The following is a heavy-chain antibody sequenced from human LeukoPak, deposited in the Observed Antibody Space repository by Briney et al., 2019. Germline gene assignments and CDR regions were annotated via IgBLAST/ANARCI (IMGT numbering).Heavy chain of an antibody. Sequence: GGSLRLSCAASGFTFSSYTMTWVRQAPGKGLEWVSAISGSGGSTYYADSVKGRFTISRDNSKNTLYLQVNSLRAEDTAVYYCAKGLYSSSSQFDYWGQGTLVTVSS. CDR2: ISGSGGST. J-gene: IGHJ4*02. CDR1: GFTFSSYT. D-gene: IGHD6-6*01. CDR3: AKGLYSSSSQFDY. V-gene: IGHV3-23*01.